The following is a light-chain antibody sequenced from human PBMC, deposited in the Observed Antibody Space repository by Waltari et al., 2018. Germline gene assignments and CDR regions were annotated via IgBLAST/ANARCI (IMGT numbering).Light chain of an antibody. J-gene: IGKJ1*01. V-gene: IGKV3-20*01. CDR2: GAS. CDR3: QHYLRLPAT. CDR1: QSVTRD. Sequence: ETVLTQSRGTLSLSPGARSTLSCRASQSVTRDLAWYQQKPGQAPRLLIYGASNRATGIPDRFSGSGSGTDFSLTISRLEPEDFAVYYCQHYLRLPATFGQGTKVEIK.